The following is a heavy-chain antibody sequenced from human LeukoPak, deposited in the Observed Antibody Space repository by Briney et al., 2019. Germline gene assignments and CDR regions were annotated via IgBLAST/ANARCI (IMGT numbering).Heavy chain of an antibody. CDR2: IRYDGSHK. D-gene: IGHD3-10*02. CDR3: AELGITMIGGV. CDR1: GFTFSTYG. Sequence: GGSLRLSCAASGFTFSTYGMHWVRQAPGKGLEWVAFIRYDGSHKYYTDSVKGRFTISRDNAKNSLYLQMNSLRAEDTAVYYCAELGITMIGGVWGKGTTVTISS. V-gene: IGHV3-30*02. J-gene: IGHJ6*04.